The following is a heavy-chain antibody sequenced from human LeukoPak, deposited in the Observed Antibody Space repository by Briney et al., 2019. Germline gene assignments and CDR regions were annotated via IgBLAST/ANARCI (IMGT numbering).Heavy chain of an antibody. Sequence: GESLEIYWRGSGSSYNNYWSGWVRQQPGKGLEWMGIIYPGDSDTRYSPSFQGQVTMSAAKSINTAYLQWTSLKASDTAMYSCARRHGPSSTSCPPYFWGRGTLVTVSS. V-gene: IGHV5-51*01. CDR3: ARRHGPSSTSCPPYF. J-gene: IGHJ4*02. CDR2: IYPGDSDT. CDR1: GSSYNNYW. D-gene: IGHD2-2*01.